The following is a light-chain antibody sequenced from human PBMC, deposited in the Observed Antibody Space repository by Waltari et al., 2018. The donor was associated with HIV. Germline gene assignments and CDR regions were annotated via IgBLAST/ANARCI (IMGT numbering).Light chain of an antibody. CDR1: SSDIGGYNY. CDR3: SSYTSSSTLGV. V-gene: IGLV2-14*03. J-gene: IGLJ1*01. Sequence: QSALTQPASVSGSPGQSITISCTGPSSDIGGYNYVTWYQQHPGKAPKLMISDVSHRPSGVSNRFSGSKSGNTASLTISGLQAEDEADYYCSSYTSSSTLGVFGSGTKVTVL. CDR2: DVS.